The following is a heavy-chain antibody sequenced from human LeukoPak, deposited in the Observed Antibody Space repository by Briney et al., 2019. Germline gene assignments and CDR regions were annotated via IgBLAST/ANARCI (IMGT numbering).Heavy chain of an antibody. CDR3: ARVSDYSSTWYGDWFDP. Sequence: ASVKVSCKASGYTFTGYYMHWVRQAPGQGLEWMGWINPNSGGTNYAQKFQGRVTMTRDTSISTAYMELSRLRSDDTAVYYCARVSDYSSTWYGDWFDPWGQGTLVTVSS. D-gene: IGHD6-13*01. J-gene: IGHJ5*02. CDR2: INPNSGGT. V-gene: IGHV1-2*02. CDR1: GYTFTGYY.